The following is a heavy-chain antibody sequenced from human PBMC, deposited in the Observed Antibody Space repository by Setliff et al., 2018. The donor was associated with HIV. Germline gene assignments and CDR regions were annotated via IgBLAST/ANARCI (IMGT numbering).Heavy chain of an antibody. V-gene: IGHV3-21*01. CDR2: LSGSSSYW. J-gene: IGHJ4*02. CDR1: GFIFSKYS. CDR3: ARVGARDVLLGFGLYYYDS. Sequence: PGGSLRLSCAASGFIFSKYSLSWVRQTPGKGLEWVSSLSGSSSYWKYADSVKGRFTRSRDNAKNSLYLQMSSLRAEDTAVYYCARVGARDVLLGFGLYYYDSWGQGTLVTVSS. D-gene: IGHD3-10*01.